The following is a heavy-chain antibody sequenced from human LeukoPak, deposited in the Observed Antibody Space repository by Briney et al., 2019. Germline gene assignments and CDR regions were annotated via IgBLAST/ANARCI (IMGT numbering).Heavy chain of an antibody. CDR3: ARHPDSSGYYSDAFDI. Sequence: SETLSLTCTVPGGSLSSSSYYWGWVRQPPGKGLEWHGSIYYSGSTYYNPSLKSRVAISVDTSKNQFSLKLSSVTAADTAVYYCARHPDSSGYYSDAFDIWGQGTMVTVSS. CDR2: IYYSGST. J-gene: IGHJ3*02. D-gene: IGHD3-22*01. CDR1: GGSLSSSSYY. V-gene: IGHV4-39*01.